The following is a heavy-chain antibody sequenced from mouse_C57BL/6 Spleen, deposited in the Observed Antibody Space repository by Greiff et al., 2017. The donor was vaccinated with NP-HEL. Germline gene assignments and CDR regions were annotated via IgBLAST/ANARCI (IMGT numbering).Heavy chain of an antibody. CDR2: IDPSDSYT. D-gene: IGHD1-1*01. CDR3: ARTSTERYFDY. J-gene: IGHJ2*01. V-gene: IGHV1-69*01. CDR1: GYTFTSYW. Sequence: QVQLQQPGAELVMPGASVKLSCKASGYTFTSYWMHWVKQRPGQGLEWIGEIDPSDSYTNYNQKFKGKSTLTVDKSSSTAYMQLSSLTSEDSAVYYCARTSTERYFDYWGQGTTLTVSS.